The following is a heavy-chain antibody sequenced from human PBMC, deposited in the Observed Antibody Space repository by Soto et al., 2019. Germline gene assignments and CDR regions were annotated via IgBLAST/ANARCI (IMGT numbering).Heavy chain of an antibody. CDR1: GGSISSGGHS. J-gene: IGHJ4*02. Sequence: QLQLQESGSGLVKPSQTLSLTCAVSGGSISSGGHSWSWIRQPPGKGLEWIGYISHSGSTYYNPSRKSRVTISVDRSKNQFALKRSSVTAADTAVYYCARGGLLPDYWGQGTLVTVSS. D-gene: IGHD6-19*01. CDR2: ISHSGST. CDR3: ARGGLLPDY. V-gene: IGHV4-30-2*01.